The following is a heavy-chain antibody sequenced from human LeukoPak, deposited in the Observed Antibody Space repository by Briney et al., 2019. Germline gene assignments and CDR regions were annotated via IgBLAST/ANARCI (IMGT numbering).Heavy chain of an antibody. CDR1: GASISNYY. D-gene: IGHD3-22*01. V-gene: IGHV4-4*07. CDR2: MYSTGST. Sequence: SETLSLTCTVSGASISNYYWTWIRQPAGKGLEWIGRMYSTGSTIYNPSLKSRVTISVDTSKNQFSLKLSSVTAADTAVYYCARSVRDSSAYYAVYWGQGALVTVSS. J-gene: IGHJ4*02. CDR3: ARSVRDSSAYYAVY.